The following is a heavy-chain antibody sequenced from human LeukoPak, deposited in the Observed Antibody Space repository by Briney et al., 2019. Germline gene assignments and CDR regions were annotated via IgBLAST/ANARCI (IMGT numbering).Heavy chain of an antibody. Sequence: SETLSLTCTVSGGSISSYYWSWIRQPPGKGLEWIGYIYYSGSTNYNPSLKSRVTISVDTSKNQFSLKLSSVTAADTAVYYCAGEVVAATSQPQYGMDVWGQGTTVTVSS. V-gene: IGHV4-59*01. CDR1: GGSISSYY. CDR3: AGEVVAATSQPQYGMDV. J-gene: IGHJ6*02. CDR2: IYYSGST. D-gene: IGHD2-15*01.